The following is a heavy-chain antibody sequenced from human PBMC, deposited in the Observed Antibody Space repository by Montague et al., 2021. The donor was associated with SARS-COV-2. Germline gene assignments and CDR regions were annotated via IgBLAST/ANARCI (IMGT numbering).Heavy chain of an antibody. CDR1: DVSLSTNTW. D-gene: IGHD3/OR15-3a*01. Sequence: SETLSLTCVVSDVSLSTNTWWSWVRQSPGKGLEWVGEIYLSGFTQYNPSVKSRVSISLDDSRSQFSLRLTSVTAADTAVYFCARGGLGNGGFDYWGQGTLVTVSS. CDR3: ARGGLGNGGFDY. CDR2: IYLSGFT. V-gene: IGHV4-4*02. J-gene: IGHJ4*02.